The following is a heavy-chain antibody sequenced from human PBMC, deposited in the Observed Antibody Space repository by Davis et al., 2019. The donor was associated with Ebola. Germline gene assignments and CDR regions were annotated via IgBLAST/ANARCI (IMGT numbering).Heavy chain of an antibody. CDR2: ISADNGNT. CDR1: GYTFSSYG. V-gene: IGHV1-18*01. D-gene: IGHD3-22*01. J-gene: IGHJ2*01. CDR3: ARMRNYYETNGFNWYFGL. Sequence: AASVKVSCKASGYTFSSYGITWVRQPPGQGLEWMGWISADNGNTNYAQKFQGRVTMTTDTSTSTAYMELTSLRSDDTAVYYWARMRNYYETNGFNWYFGLWGRGTLVTVSS.